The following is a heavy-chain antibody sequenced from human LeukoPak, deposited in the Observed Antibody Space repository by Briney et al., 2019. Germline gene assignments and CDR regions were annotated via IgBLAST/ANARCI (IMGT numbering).Heavy chain of an antibody. Sequence: GGSLRLSCAASGFTVSYNYMSWVRQAPGKGLQWVSVIYSAGDTYYADSVKGRFTISRDNSKNTLFLQMNGLRVEDTAVYYCARHSYTLPDFWGQGTLVTVSS. V-gene: IGHV3-53*01. J-gene: IGHJ4*02. CDR2: IYSAGDT. CDR3: ARHSYTLPDF. CDR1: GFTVSYNY. D-gene: IGHD3-16*01.